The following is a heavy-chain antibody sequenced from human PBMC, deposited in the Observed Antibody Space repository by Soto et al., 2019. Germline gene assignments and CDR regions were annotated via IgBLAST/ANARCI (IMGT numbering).Heavy chain of an antibody. CDR2: INPNSGVT. Sequence: ASVKVSCKASGYTFTGYYMHWVRQAPGQGLEWMGWINPNSGVTNYAQKFQGRVTMTRDTSISTAYMELSRLRSDDTAVYYCASGRSGYYYSGAFDIGGQGTMVTVSS. CDR3: ASGRSGYYYSGAFDI. CDR1: GYTFTGYY. D-gene: IGHD3-22*01. V-gene: IGHV1-2*02. J-gene: IGHJ3*02.